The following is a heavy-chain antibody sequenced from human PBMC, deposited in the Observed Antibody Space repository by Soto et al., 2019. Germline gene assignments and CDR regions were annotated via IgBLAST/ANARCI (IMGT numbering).Heavy chain of an antibody. V-gene: IGHV4-30-4*01. CDR3: ARVGIPLRGYYFDY. D-gene: IGHD3-16*01. CDR2: IYYGGSS. CDR1: GDSISSGDDY. Sequence: SETLSLTCTVSGDSISSGDDYWSWIRQPPGKGLEWIGYIYYGGSSYYNPSLKSRVTISADTSKNQFSLKLTSVTAADTAVYFCARVGIPLRGYYFDYWGQGTLVTVSS. J-gene: IGHJ4*02.